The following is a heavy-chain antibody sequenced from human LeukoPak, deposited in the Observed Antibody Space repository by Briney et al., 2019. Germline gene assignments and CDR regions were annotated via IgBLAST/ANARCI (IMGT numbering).Heavy chain of an antibody. D-gene: IGHD2-15*01. CDR1: GFTFSSYW. J-gene: IGHJ4*02. CDR2: IEQDGSER. V-gene: IGHV3-7*03. CDR3: AAGAGCGY. Sequence: GGSLRLSCAASGFTFSSYWMTWVRQAPGKGLEWVANIEQDGSERNYVDSVKGRFTISRDNAKNSLYLQMNTLRDEDTAVYYCAAGAGCGYWGQGTLVTVSS.